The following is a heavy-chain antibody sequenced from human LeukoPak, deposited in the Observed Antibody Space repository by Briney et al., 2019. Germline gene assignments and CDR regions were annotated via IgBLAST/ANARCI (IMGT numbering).Heavy chain of an antibody. CDR2: INPNSGGT. V-gene: IGHV1-2*02. Sequence: ASVKVSCKASGYTFTDHYMHWVRQAPGQGVEWVGWINPNSGGTNYAQKFQGRVTMTRDTSINTAYMEVSRLRSDDTAVYYCASIGGTSLEYWGQGTLVTVSS. D-gene: IGHD4-23*01. J-gene: IGHJ4*02. CDR3: ASIGGTSLEY. CDR1: GYTFTDHY.